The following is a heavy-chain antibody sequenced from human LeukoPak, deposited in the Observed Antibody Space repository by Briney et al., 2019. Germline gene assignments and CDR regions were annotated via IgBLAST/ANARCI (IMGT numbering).Heavy chain of an antibody. V-gene: IGHV5-51*01. D-gene: IGHD2-2*01. J-gene: IGHJ5*02. CDR2: IYPGDSDT. CDR1: GYSFTSYW. Sequence: GESLKISCKGSGYSFTSYWIGWVRQMPGKGLEWMGIIYPGDSDTRYSPSFQGQVTISADKSISTAYLQWSSLKASDTAMYYCARHVGTGYCSSTSCSPGGWFDPWGQGTLVTVSS. CDR3: ARHVGTGYCSSTSCSPGGWFDP.